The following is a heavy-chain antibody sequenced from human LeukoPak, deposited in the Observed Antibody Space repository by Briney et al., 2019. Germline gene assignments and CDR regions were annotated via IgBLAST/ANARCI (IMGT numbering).Heavy chain of an antibody. CDR1: GFTFSSYA. CDR3: AKDPTVRGVIPNWFDP. D-gene: IGHD3-10*01. V-gene: IGHV3-23*01. CDR2: ISGSGGST. Sequence: GGSLRLSCAASGFTFSSYAMSWVRQAPGKGLEWVSAISGSGGSTYYADSVKGRFTISRDNSKNTLYLQMNSLRAEDTAVYYCAKDPTVRGVIPNWFDPWGQGTLVTVSS. J-gene: IGHJ5*02.